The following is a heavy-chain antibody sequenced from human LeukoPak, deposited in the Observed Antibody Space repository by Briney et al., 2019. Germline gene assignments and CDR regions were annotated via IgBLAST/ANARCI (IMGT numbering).Heavy chain of an antibody. J-gene: IGHJ4*02. D-gene: IGHD6-25*01. V-gene: IGHV3-30*04. Sequence: GGSLRLSCAASGFTFSSYAMHWVRQAPGKGLEWVAVISYDGSNKYYAESAKGRFTISRDNSKNTLYLQMNSLRAEDTAVYYCASGISAGLFDNWGQGTLVTVSS. CDR3: ASGISAGLFDN. CDR1: GFTFSSYA. CDR2: ISYDGSNK.